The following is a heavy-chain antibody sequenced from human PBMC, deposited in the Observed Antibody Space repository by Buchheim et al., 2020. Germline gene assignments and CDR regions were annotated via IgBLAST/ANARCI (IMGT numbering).Heavy chain of an antibody. J-gene: IGHJ4*02. CDR3: ARDPGGDYGYNY. V-gene: IGHV4-59*01. CDR1: GGSISGYY. CDR2: IYYSGST. Sequence: QVQLQESGPGLVKPSETLSLTCTVSGGSISGYYWTWIRQPPGKGLEWIGYIYYSGSTNYNPSLKSRVTISLDTSKNHVSLKLSSVTAAYTAVYYCARDPGGDYGYNYWGQGTL. D-gene: IGHD4-17*01.